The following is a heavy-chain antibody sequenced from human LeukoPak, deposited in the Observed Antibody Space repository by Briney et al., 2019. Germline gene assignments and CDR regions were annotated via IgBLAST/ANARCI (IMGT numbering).Heavy chain of an antibody. Sequence: GGSLRLSCAASGFTFSSYAMHWVRQAPGKGLEWVAVISYDGSNKYYADSVKGRFTISRDNSKNTLYLQMNSLRAEGTAVYYCARDPYSSSSPSDYWGQGTLVTVSS. J-gene: IGHJ4*02. CDR2: ISYDGSNK. CDR1: GFTFSSYA. D-gene: IGHD6-13*01. V-gene: IGHV3-30-3*01. CDR3: ARDPYSSSSPSDY.